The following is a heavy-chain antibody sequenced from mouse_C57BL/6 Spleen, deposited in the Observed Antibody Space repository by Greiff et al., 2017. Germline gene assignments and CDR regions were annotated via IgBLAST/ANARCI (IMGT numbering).Heavy chain of an antibody. V-gene: IGHV3-6*01. CDR2: ISYDGSN. CDR3: ARTVVTTVAMDY. CDR1: GYSITSGYY. Sequence: ESGPGLVKPSQSLSLTCSVTGYSITSGYYWNWIRQFPGNKLEWMGYISYDGSNNYNPSLKNRISITRDTSKNQFFLKLNSVTTEDAATYYCARTVVTTVAMDYWGQGTSVTVSS. D-gene: IGHD2-2*01. J-gene: IGHJ4*01.